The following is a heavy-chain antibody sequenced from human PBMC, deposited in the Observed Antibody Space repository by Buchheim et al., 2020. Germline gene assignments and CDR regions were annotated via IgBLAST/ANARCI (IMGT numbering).Heavy chain of an antibody. CDR1: GFTFSSYG. CDR3: ARGGWFGELLSDLDY. Sequence: QVQLVESGGGVVQPGRSLRLSCAASGFTFSSYGMHWVRQAPGKGLEWVAVIWYDGSNKYYADSVKGRFTISRDNSKNKLYLQMNSLRAEDTAVYYCARGGWFGELLSDLDYWGQGTL. V-gene: IGHV3-33*01. D-gene: IGHD3-10*01. J-gene: IGHJ4*02. CDR2: IWYDGSNK.